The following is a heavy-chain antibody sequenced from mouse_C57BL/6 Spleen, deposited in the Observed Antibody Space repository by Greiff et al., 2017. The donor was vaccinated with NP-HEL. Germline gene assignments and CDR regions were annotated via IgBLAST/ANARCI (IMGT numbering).Heavy chain of an antibody. CDR1: GFTFTDYY. V-gene: IGHV7-3*01. Sequence: EVMLVESGGGLVQPGGSLSLSCAASGFTFTDYYMSWVRQPPGKALEWLGFIRNKANGYTTEYSASVKGRFTISRDNSQSILYLQMNALRAEDSATYYCARSFYDGPYGGYFDVWGTGTTVTVSS. D-gene: IGHD2-3*01. CDR3: ARSFYDGPYGGYFDV. CDR2: IRNKANGYTT. J-gene: IGHJ1*03.